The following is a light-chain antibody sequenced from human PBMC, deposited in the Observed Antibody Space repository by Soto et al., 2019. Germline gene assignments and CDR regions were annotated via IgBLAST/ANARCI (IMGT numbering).Light chain of an antibody. V-gene: IGLV2-14*01. J-gene: IGLJ1*01. CDR1: SSDVGGYNY. Sequence: QSALTQPASVSGSPGQSITISCTGTSSDVGGYNYVSWYQQHPGKAPKLMIYEVSNRPSGIPDRFSGSKSGTSATLVITGLQTGDEADYYCGTRDSSRTGSVFGTGTKVTVL. CDR3: GTRDSSRTGSV. CDR2: EVS.